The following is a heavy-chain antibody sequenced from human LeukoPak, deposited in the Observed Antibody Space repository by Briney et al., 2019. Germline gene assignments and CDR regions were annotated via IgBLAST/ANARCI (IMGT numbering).Heavy chain of an antibody. Sequence: GGSLRLSCAASGFIFDEYTMHWVRQAPGKGLQWVSLISWDGGDKKYADSVKGRFTISRDNSKNSLYLQMNSLRTEDTALYYCAKARETYTFDYWGQGTLVTVAS. CDR2: ISWDGGDK. V-gene: IGHV3-43*01. D-gene: IGHD1-1*01. CDR3: AKARETYTFDY. CDR1: GFIFDEYT. J-gene: IGHJ4*02.